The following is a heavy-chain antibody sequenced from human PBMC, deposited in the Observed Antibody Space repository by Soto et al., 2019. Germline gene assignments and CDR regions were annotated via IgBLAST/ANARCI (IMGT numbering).Heavy chain of an antibody. CDR3: ARNTLPTFDY. J-gene: IGHJ4*02. CDR2: IYYSGST. Sequence: QVQLQESGPGLVKPSETLSLTCTVSGGSVSSGSYYWSWIRQPPGKGLEWIGYIYYSGSTNYNPSLKSRVTISVDTSKNQFPLKLSSVTAADPAVYYCARNTLPTFDYWGQGTLVTVSS. V-gene: IGHV4-61*01. CDR1: GGSVSSGSYY.